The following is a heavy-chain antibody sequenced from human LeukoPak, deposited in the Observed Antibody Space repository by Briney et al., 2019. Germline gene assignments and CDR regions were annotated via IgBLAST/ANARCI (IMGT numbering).Heavy chain of an antibody. CDR3: ARARGVLRFLEWLTHFDY. Sequence: PSETLSLTCTVSGGSISGSSYYWGWIRQPPGKGLEWIGSIYYSGSTYYNPSLKSRVTISVDTSKNQFSLKLNSVTATDTAVYYCARARGVLRFLEWLTHFDYWGQGTLVTVSS. J-gene: IGHJ4*02. CDR2: IYYSGST. V-gene: IGHV4-39*02. D-gene: IGHD3-3*01. CDR1: GGSISGSSYY.